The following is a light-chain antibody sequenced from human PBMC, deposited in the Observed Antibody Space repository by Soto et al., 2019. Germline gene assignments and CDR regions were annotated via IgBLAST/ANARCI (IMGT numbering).Light chain of an antibody. J-gene: IGKJ4*01. CDR1: QSVSNAY. CDR2: GVS. Sequence: EVVMTQSPGTLSVSPGESATLSCRASQSVSNAYLAWYQHKPGQTPRLLIYGVSSRATGVPDRFSGSGSGTDFTLTTSRLQPEDFAIYYCQRYNSSLLTFGRGTKVDIK. CDR3: QRYNSSLLT. V-gene: IGKV3-20*01.